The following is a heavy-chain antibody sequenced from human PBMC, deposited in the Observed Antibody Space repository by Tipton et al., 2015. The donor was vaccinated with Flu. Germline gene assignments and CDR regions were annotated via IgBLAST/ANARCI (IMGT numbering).Heavy chain of an antibody. CDR1: GGSISSSSYY. CDR3: ARVYYDSSGYTDAFDI. Sequence: GLVKPSETLSLTCTVSGGSISSSSYYWGWIRQPPGKGLEWIGSIYYSGSTYYNPSLKSRVTISVDTSKNQFSLKLSSVTAADTAVYYCARVYYDSSGYTDAFDIWGQGTMVTVSS. D-gene: IGHD3-22*01. V-gene: IGHV4-39*07. CDR2: IYYSGST. J-gene: IGHJ3*02.